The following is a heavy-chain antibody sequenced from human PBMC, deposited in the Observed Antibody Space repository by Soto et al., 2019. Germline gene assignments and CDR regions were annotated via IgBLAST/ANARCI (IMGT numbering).Heavy chain of an antibody. D-gene: IGHD3-22*01. V-gene: IGHV4-39*07. Sequence: SETLSLTCKVSGGSIISSSYYWGWIRQPPGKGLEWIATMYYTGSTYSNPSLKSRVTMSVDTSKNQFSLKLSSVTAADTAVYYCARVGPWVPYYYDSSPYTFENWFDPWGQGTLVTVSS. CDR1: GGSIISSSYY. CDR2: MYYTGST. CDR3: ARVGPWVPYYYDSSPYTFENWFDP. J-gene: IGHJ5*02.